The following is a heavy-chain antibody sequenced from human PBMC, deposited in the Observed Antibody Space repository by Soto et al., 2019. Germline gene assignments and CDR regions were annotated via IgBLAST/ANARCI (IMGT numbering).Heavy chain of an antibody. CDR3: ARDGIGPYYFDY. CDR1: GGTFSSYT. Sequence: QVQLVQSGAEVKKPGSSVKVSCKASGGTFSSYTISGVRQAPGQGLEWMGRIIPILGIANYAQKFQGRVTITADKSTSTAYMELSSLRSEDTAVYYCARDGIGPYYFDYWGQGTLVTVSS. V-gene: IGHV1-69*08. D-gene: IGHD1-26*01. J-gene: IGHJ4*02. CDR2: IIPILGIA.